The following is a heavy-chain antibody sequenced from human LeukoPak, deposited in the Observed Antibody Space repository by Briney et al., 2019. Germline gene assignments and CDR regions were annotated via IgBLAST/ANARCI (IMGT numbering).Heavy chain of an antibody. J-gene: IGHJ4*02. D-gene: IGHD3-16*01. CDR2: IHTNTGDP. CDR1: GYSFTSDA. Sequence: ASVKVSCKASGYSFTSDAMNWVRQAPGQGLEFMGRIHTNTGDPTYARGFTGRFVFSMDTSVSTAYLQINSLKAADTGIYFCARLGGDSWGQGTLVIVPS. CDR3: ARLGGDS. V-gene: IGHV7-4-1*02.